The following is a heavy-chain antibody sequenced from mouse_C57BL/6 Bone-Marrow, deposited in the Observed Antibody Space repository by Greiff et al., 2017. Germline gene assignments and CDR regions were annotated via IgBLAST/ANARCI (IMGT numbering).Heavy chain of an antibody. D-gene: IGHD1-1*01. V-gene: IGHV1-55*01. CDR1: GYTFTSYW. CDR3: ARSGRDYAMDY. Sequence: QLPGAELVKPGASVKMSCKASGYTFTSYWITWVKQRPGQGLEWIGDIYPGSGSTNYNEKFKSKATLTVDTSSSTAYMQLSSLTSEDSAVYYCARSGRDYAMDYWGQGTSVTVSS. J-gene: IGHJ4*01. CDR2: IYPGSGST.